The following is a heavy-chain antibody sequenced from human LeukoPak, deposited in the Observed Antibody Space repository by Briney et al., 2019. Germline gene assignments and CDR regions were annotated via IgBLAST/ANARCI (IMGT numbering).Heavy chain of an antibody. CDR1: GGSITNGSYY. D-gene: IGHD3-9*01. J-gene: IGHJ4*02. CDR3: ARLGGYDILTGYDQDDYFDY. V-gene: IGHV4-39*01. Sequence: SETLSLTCTVSGGSITNGSYYWGWIRQPPGKGLEWIGNIYYSGSTHYNPSLKSRVTISVDTSKNQFSLNLRYMTAADTAVYYCARLGGYDILTGYDQDDYFDYWGQGTLVTVSS. CDR2: IYYSGST.